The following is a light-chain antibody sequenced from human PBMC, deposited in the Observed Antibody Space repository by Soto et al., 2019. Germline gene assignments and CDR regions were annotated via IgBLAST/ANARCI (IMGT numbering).Light chain of an antibody. CDR2: AAS. Sequence: DIQMTQSPASLSASVGDRVTITCRASQGISNYLAWYQQKPGKVPKLLIYAASTLQSWVPSRFSGSGSGTDFTLTITSLQPEDVATYYCQKYSSVITFGQGTRLEIK. CDR3: QKYSSVIT. CDR1: QGISNY. J-gene: IGKJ5*01. V-gene: IGKV1-27*01.